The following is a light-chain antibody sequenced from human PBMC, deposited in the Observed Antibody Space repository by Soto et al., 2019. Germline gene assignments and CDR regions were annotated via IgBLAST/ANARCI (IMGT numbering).Light chain of an antibody. Sequence: QSVLTQSPSASASLGASVKLTCTLSSEHSNYAIAWYQQQPEKGPRYLMKLATDGSHTKGDGIPDRFSGSSSGAERYLTISSLQSEDEADYSCQTWGTGGWVFGGGTKLTVL. CDR2: LATDGSH. J-gene: IGLJ3*02. V-gene: IGLV4-69*01. CDR1: SEHSNYA. CDR3: QTWGTGGWV.